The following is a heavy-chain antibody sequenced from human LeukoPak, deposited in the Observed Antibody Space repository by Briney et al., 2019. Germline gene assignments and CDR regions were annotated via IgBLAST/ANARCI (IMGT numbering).Heavy chain of an antibody. Sequence: AGGSLRLSCVASGFRFDDYGMSWVRQAPEKGLEWVSGINWNGGSTGYADSVKGRFTISRDNAKNSLYLRMNSLRAEDTALYYCARGGSTGWYSFDYWGQGTLVTVSS. CDR3: ARGGSTGWYSFDY. J-gene: IGHJ4*02. V-gene: IGHV3-20*04. CDR2: INWNGGST. CDR1: GFRFDDYG. D-gene: IGHD6-19*01.